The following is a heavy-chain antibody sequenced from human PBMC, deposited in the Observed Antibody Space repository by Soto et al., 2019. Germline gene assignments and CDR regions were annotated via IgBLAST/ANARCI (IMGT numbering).Heavy chain of an antibody. J-gene: IGHJ4*02. CDR2: IKLDGSEK. CDR3: ASATVGRGGVAY. V-gene: IGHV3-7*03. CDR1: GFTFSNHW. D-gene: IGHD3-16*01. Sequence: GGSLRLSCAASGFTFSNHWMSWVRQAQGKGLEWVANIKLDGSEKYYLDSVKGRFTISRDKAKNSLYLQMNSLRADDTAVYYCASATVGRGGVAYWGQGTLVTVSS.